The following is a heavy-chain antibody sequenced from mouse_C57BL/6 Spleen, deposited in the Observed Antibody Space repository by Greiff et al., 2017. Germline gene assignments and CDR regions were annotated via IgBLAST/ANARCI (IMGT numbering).Heavy chain of an antibody. D-gene: IGHD1-1*01. CDR2: IHPNSGST. Sequence: VQLQQSGAELVKPGASVKLSCKASGYTFTSYWMHWVKQRPGQGLEWIGMIHPNSGSTNYNEKFKSKATLTVDKSSSTAYMQLSSLTSEDSAVYYCERDTTDQYYCDYWRQGTTLTVSS. CDR1: GYTFTSYW. V-gene: IGHV1-64*01. J-gene: IGHJ2*01. CDR3: ERDTTDQYYCDY.